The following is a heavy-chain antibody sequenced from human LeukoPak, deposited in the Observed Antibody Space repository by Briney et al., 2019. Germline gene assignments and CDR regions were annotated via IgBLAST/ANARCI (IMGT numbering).Heavy chain of an antibody. J-gene: IGHJ4*02. CDR3: ARDRTPRGAPGPKYYFDY. CDR1: GFTFSSYW. Sequence: GGSLRLSWAASGFTFSSYWMSWVRQAPGKGLEWVANIKQDGSEKYYVDSVKGRFTISRDNAKNSLYLQMNSLRAEDTAVYYCARDRTPRGAPGPKYYFDYWGQGTLVTVSS. D-gene: IGHD1-14*01. V-gene: IGHV3-7*03. CDR2: IKQDGSEK.